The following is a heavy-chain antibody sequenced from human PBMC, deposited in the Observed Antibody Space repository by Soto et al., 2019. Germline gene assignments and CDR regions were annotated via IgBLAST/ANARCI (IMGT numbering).Heavy chain of an antibody. CDR3: AIIVGATVGYYYYGMDV. D-gene: IGHD1-26*01. CDR1: GGTFSSYA. V-gene: IGHV1-69*13. J-gene: IGHJ6*02. Sequence: SVKVSCKASGGTFSSYAISWVRQAPGQGLEWMGGIIPIFGTANYAQKFQGRVTITADESTSTAYMELSSLRSEDTAVYYCAIIVGATVGYYYYGMDVWGQGTTVTVSS. CDR2: IIPIFGTA.